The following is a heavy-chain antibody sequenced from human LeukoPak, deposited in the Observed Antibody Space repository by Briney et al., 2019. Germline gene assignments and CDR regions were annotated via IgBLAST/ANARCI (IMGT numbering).Heavy chain of an antibody. J-gene: IGHJ4*02. Sequence: SETLSLTCTVSDGSISGHYWNWIRQPPGKGPEWIGQIYSSGSTTYNSSLKSRLTMSIDTSKNQFSLRLNSATAADTASYYCARRRGDFGEGEFNYWGQGTLVTVSS. CDR2: IYSSGST. CDR3: ARRRGDFGEGEFNY. CDR1: DGSISGHY. D-gene: IGHD3-10*01. V-gene: IGHV4-59*08.